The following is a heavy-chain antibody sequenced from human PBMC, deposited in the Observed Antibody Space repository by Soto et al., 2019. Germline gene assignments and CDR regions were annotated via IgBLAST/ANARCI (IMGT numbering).Heavy chain of an antibody. V-gene: IGHV4-59*01. D-gene: IGHD7-27*01. CDR3: ARDRPGAAAPFYYMDV. CDR2: IYYSGST. J-gene: IGHJ6*03. Sequence: SETLSLTCTVSGGSIGSYYWSWIRQPPGKGLEWIGYIYYSGSTNYNPSLKSRVTISVDTSKNQFSLKLSSVTAADTAVYYCARDRPGAAAPFYYMDVWGKGTTVTVSS. CDR1: GGSIGSYY.